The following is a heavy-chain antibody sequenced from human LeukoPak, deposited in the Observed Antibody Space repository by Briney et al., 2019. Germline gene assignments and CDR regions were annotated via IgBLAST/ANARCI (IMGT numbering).Heavy chain of an antibody. D-gene: IGHD3-22*01. CDR2: IYSGGST. Sequence: PGGSLRLSCAASGFTVSSNYMSWVRQAPGKGLEWVSVIYSGGSTYYADSVKGRFTISRDNSKNTLYLQMNSLRAEDTAVYYCARGEYYYDSSGYYQFYYFDYWGQGTLVTVSX. V-gene: IGHV3-53*01. CDR3: ARGEYYYDSSGYYQFYYFDY. CDR1: GFTVSSNY. J-gene: IGHJ4*02.